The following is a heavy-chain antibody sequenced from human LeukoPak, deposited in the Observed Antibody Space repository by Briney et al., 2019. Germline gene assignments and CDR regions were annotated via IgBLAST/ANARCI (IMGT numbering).Heavy chain of an antibody. CDR3: ATLGSIDY. CDR1: GFTFSSYS. V-gene: IGHV3-21*01. J-gene: IGHJ4*02. CDR2: ISSSSSYI. Sequence: GGSLRLSCAASGFTFSSYSMNWVRQAPGKGLEWVSSISSSSSYIYYADSVKGRFTISRDNAKNTLSLQMNSLRAEDTAVYYCATLGSIDYWGQGTLVTVSS.